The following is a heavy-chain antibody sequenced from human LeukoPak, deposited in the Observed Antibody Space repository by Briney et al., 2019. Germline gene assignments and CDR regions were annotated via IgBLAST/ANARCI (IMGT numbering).Heavy chain of an antibody. J-gene: IGHJ5*02. CDR1: GFTFSSYS. D-gene: IGHD6-6*01. CDR3: LAAPFHFLWFDP. Sequence: GGSLRLSCAASGFTFSSYSMTWVRQAPGKGLEWVSSISSSSSYIYYADSVKGRLTISRDNAKNSLYLQMNSLRAEDTAVYYCLAAPFHFLWFDPWGQGTLVTVSS. V-gene: IGHV3-21*01. CDR2: ISSSSSYI.